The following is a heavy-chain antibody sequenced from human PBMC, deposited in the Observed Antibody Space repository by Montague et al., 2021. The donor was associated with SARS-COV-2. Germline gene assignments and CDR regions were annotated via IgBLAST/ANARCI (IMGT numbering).Heavy chain of an antibody. V-gene: IGHV4-4*02. CDR3: AREVGDCSSTSCYRAGWGYYYGMDV. D-gene: IGHD2-2*01. Sequence: SETLSLTCAVSGGSISSSNWWSWVRQPPGKGLEWIGEIYHSGSTNYNPSLKSRVTISVNKSKNQFSLKLSSVTAAGTAVYYCAREVGDCSSTSCYRAGWGYYYGMDVWGQGTTVTVSS. CDR2: IYHSGST. J-gene: IGHJ6*02. CDR1: GGSISSSNW.